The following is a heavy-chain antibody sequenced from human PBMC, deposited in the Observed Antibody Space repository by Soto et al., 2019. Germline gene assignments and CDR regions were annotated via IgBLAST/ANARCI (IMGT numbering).Heavy chain of an antibody. D-gene: IGHD2-2*02. CDR2: INHSGST. V-gene: IGHV4-34*01. J-gene: IGHJ6*02. Sequence: SETLSLTCAVYGGSFSGYYWSWIRQPPGKGLEWIGEINHSGSTNYNPSLKSRVTISVDTSKNQFSLKLSSVTAADTAVYYCARGGRWVPAVTPNYYYYGMDVWGQGTTVTVSS. CDR3: ARGGRWVPAVTPNYYYYGMDV. CDR1: GGSFSGYY.